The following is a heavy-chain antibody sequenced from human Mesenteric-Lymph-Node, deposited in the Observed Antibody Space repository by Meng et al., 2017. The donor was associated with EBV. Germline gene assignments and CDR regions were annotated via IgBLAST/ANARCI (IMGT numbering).Heavy chain of an antibody. V-gene: IGHV4-39*07. CDR1: GDSITSSNYY. CDR3: APSTSWYMGYYFDY. Sequence: QVQLQESGPXLVKPXXXLPLTCTXPGDSITSSNYYWGWIRQPPGKGLEWIGSMHYSSNSFYNPSLKSRVIISLDTSKNQFSLKLTSVTAADTAIYYCAPSTSWYMGYYFDYWGQGALVTVSS. J-gene: IGHJ4*02. CDR2: MHYSSNS. D-gene: IGHD6-13*01.